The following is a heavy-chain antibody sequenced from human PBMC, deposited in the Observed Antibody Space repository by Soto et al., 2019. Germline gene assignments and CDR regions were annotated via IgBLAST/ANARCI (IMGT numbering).Heavy chain of an antibody. Sequence: GGSLRLSWADAGFSFSTYWRHWVRQGPGKGLVWVSRISPDGSSTNYPDSVRGRFTISRDNAKNTLYLQMNSLRAEDTAVYYCARSPGGYYIDWGQGTMVTVSS. CDR1: GFSFSTYW. CDR3: ARSPGGYYID. D-gene: IGHD1-26*01. V-gene: IGHV3-74*01. J-gene: IGHJ3*01. CDR2: ISPDGSST.